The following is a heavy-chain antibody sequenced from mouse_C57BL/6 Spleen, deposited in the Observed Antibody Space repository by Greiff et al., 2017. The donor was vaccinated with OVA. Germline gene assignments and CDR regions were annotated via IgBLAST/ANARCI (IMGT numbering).Heavy chain of an antibody. CDR2: IHPNSGST. V-gene: IGHV1-64*01. Sequence: VQLQQPGAELVKPGASVKLSCKASGYTFTSYWMHWVKQRPGQGLEWIGMIHPNSGSTNYNEKFKSKATLTVDKSSSTAYMQLSSLTSEDSAVYYCAGTVVATRAMDYWGQGTSVTVSS. CDR1: GYTFTSYW. D-gene: IGHD1-1*01. J-gene: IGHJ4*01. CDR3: AGTVVATRAMDY.